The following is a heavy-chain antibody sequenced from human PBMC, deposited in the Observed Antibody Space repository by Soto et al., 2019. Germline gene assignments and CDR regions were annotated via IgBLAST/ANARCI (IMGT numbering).Heavy chain of an antibody. D-gene: IGHD3-22*01. CDR3: ARDPQSRYYDSSGNYFDY. CDR1: GGTFSSYA. V-gene: IGHV1-69*13. CDR2: IIPIFGTA. J-gene: IGHJ4*02. Sequence: GASVKVSCKASGGTFSSYAISWVRQAPGQGLEWMGGIIPIFGTANYAQKFQGRVTITADESTSTAYMELSSLRSEDTAEYYCARDPQSRYYDSSGNYFDYWGQGTLVTVSS.